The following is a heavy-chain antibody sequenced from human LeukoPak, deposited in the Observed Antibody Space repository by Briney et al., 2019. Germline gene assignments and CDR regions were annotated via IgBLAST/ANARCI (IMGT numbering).Heavy chain of an antibody. CDR2: IWSGGSET. J-gene: IGHJ4*02. Sequence: PGGSLRLSCAASGLTFSNYGMHWVRLPPGKGLDWVAFIWSGGSETYYADSVKGRFTISRDNSKNTLFLQMNSLRTEDTAVYYCAKSGGNNDFNYWGQGTLVTVSS. V-gene: IGHV3-30*02. CDR3: AKSGGNNDFNY. CDR1: GLTFSNYG. D-gene: IGHD1-1*01.